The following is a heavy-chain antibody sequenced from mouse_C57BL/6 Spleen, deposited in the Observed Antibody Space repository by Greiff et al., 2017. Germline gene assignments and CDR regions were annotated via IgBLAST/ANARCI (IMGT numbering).Heavy chain of an antibody. CDR1: GYTFTDYD. Sequence: QVQLQQSGAELVRPGASVTLSCKASGYTFTDYDMHWVKQTPVNGLEWIGAIDPETGGTAYNQKFKGKARLTADKSSSTAYMELRSLTSEDSAVYYCTRWGSYFDYWGQGTTLTVSS. CDR2: IDPETGGT. CDR3: TRWGSYFDY. V-gene: IGHV1-15*01. J-gene: IGHJ2*01.